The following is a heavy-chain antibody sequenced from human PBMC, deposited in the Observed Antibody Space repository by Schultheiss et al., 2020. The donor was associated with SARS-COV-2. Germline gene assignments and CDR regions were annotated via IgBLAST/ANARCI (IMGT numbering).Heavy chain of an antibody. J-gene: IGHJ4*02. CDR1: GGSFSDYY. D-gene: IGHD2-8*01. Sequence: GSLRLSCAVYGGSFSDYYWSWIRQPPGKGLEWIGKINHSGSTNYNPSLKSRVTISVDTSKNQFSLKLSSVTAADTAVYYCARPVMVYATNGGGYFDYWGQGTLVTVSS. CDR3: ARPVMVYATNGGGYFDY. CDR2: INHSGST. V-gene: IGHV4-34*01.